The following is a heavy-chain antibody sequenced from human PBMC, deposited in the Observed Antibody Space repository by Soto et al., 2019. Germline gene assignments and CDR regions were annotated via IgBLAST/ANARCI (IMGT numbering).Heavy chain of an antibody. J-gene: IGHJ4*02. CDR2: INPTDSDT. Sequence: PGESLKISCQASGYTFTTYWIGWVRQMPGKGLEWMAIINPTDSDTRYSPSFQGQVTISADESISTAYLQLSSLKASDTAMYYCARQGGRMVSIDYWGQGSQVTVPS. CDR3: ARQGGRMVSIDY. CDR1: GYTFTTYW. V-gene: IGHV5-51*01. D-gene: IGHD2-8*01.